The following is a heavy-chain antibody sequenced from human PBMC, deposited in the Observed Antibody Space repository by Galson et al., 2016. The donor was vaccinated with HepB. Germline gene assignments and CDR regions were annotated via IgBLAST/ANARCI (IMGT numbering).Heavy chain of an antibody. J-gene: IGHJ5*02. Sequence: SVKVSCKASGGTFRHYGLSCVRQAPGQGLEWMGGIIPQFGTTVYAQEFQGRVTLTADKSTNTVYMDMTSLTADDTAVYYCAPEGSWFDPWGQGTLVSVSS. CDR1: GGTFRHYG. V-gene: IGHV1-69*06. CDR3: APEGSWFDP. CDR2: IIPQFGTT.